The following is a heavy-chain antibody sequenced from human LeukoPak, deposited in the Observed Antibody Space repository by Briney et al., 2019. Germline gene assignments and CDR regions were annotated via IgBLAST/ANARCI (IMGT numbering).Heavy chain of an antibody. D-gene: IGHD6-13*01. J-gene: IGHJ5*02. CDR1: GYTFTSYG. Sequence: ASVKVSCKASGYTFTSYGISWVRQAPGQGLEWMGWISAYNGNTNYAQKLQGRVTMTTDTSTSTAYMELRSLRSDDTAVDYCAREGIAAADYNWFDPWGQGTLVTVSS. CDR3: AREGIAAADYNWFDP. V-gene: IGHV1-18*01. CDR2: ISAYNGNT.